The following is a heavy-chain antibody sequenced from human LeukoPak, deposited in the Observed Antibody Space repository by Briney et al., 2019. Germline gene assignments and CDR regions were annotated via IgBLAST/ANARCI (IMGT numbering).Heavy chain of an antibody. CDR2: ISYSGST. D-gene: IGHD3-22*01. CDR3: VRGNYDSRGYSNAFDI. V-gene: IGHV4-59*01. Sequence: SETLSLTCTVSGGSISSYHWSWIRHPPGRRLEWIGFISYSGSTNSNPPLKSRVAISIDTSENQFSLKLSSVTAADTAVYYCVRGNYDSRGYSNAFDIWGQGAMVTVSS. CDR1: GGSISSYH. J-gene: IGHJ3*02.